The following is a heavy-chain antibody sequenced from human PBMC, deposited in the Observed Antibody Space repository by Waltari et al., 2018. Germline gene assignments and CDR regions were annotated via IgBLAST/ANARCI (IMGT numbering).Heavy chain of an antibody. CDR1: GFPFRSYA. Sequence: EVQLLGSGGGLVQPGGYLRLSCEASGFPFRSYALSWVRQAPGKGLEWVSAISGSGGSTYYADSVKGRFTISRDNSKNTLYLQMNSLRAEDTAVYYCAKVYYDSSGYYPFDYWGQGTLVTVSS. D-gene: IGHD3-22*01. V-gene: IGHV3-23*01. CDR3: AKVYYDSSGYYPFDY. J-gene: IGHJ4*02. CDR2: ISGSGGST.